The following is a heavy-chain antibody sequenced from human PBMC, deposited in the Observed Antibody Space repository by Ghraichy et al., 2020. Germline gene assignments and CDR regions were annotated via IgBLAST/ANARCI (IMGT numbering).Heavy chain of an antibody. Sequence: SETLSLTCSVSGDSISSTHYYWGWTRQPPGKGLEWIGSIPYRGSTYSNPSLKSRVTLSVDTSKNQFSLKVTSMTAADTAVYFCVKDHGDFGAGRWFDPWGLGNMVTVSS. V-gene: IGHV4-39*02. CDR1: GDSISSTHYY. CDR2: IPYRGST. CDR3: VKDHGDFGAGRWFDP. D-gene: IGHD4-17*01. J-gene: IGHJ5*02.